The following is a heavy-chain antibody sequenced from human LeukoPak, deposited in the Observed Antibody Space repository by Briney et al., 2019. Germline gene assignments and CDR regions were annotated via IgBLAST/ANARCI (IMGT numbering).Heavy chain of an antibody. CDR2: ISAYNGNT. Sequence: ASVKVSCKASGYTFTSYGISWVRQAPGQGLEWKGWISAYNGNTNYAQKLQGRVTMTTDTSTSTAYMELRSLRAEDTAVYYCAKDINIAVAASRFDYWGQGTLVTVSS. D-gene: IGHD6-19*01. V-gene: IGHV1-18*01. CDR1: GYTFTSYG. CDR3: AKDINIAVAASRFDY. J-gene: IGHJ4*02.